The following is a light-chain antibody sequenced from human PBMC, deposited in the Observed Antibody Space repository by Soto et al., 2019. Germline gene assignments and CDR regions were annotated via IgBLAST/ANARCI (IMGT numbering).Light chain of an antibody. CDR2: DAS. CDR3: QQCARSPLT. V-gene: IGKV3-20*01. Sequence: EIVLTQSPGTLSLSPGERATLSCRASQSVSNNYLAWYQQKPGQAPRLLIADASRRATGIPDRFRGSGSGTDFTLTISRLEPEDFAVYYCQQCARSPLTFGQGTKVEIK. J-gene: IGKJ1*01. CDR1: QSVSNNY.